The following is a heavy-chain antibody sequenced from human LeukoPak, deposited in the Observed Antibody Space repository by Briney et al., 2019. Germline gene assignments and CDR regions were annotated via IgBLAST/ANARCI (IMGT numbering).Heavy chain of an antibody. CDR1: GGSISSSSYY. V-gene: IGHV4-39*07. J-gene: IGHJ5*02. Sequence: SETLSLTCTVSGGSISSSSYYRGWIRQPPGKGLEWIGSIYYSGSTYYNPSLKSRVTISVDTSKNQFSLKLSSVTAADTAVYYCARAKVAAAGTNWFDPWGQGTLVTVSS. CDR2: IYYSGST. CDR3: ARAKVAAAGTNWFDP. D-gene: IGHD6-13*01.